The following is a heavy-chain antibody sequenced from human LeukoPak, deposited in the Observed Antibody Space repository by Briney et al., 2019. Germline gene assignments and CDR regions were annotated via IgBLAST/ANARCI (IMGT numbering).Heavy chain of an antibody. Sequence: ASVKVSCKASGYTFTSYGISWVRQAPGQGLEWMGWISAYNGNTNYAQKLQGRVTMTTDTSTSTAYMEMRSLRSDDTAVYYCATKLPGIAAAATPLDNWFDPGGQGTLVTVSS. J-gene: IGHJ5*02. V-gene: IGHV1-18*01. D-gene: IGHD6-13*01. CDR1: GYTFTSYG. CDR2: ISAYNGNT. CDR3: ATKLPGIAAAATPLDNWFDP.